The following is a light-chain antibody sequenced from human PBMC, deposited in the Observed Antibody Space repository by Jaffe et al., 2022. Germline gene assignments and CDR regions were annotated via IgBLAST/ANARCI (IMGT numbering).Light chain of an antibody. CDR2: YDS. CDR1: NIGSKS. CDR3: QVWNSSSDHPV. J-gene: IGLJ3*02. Sequence: SYVLTQPPSVSVAPGKTARITCGENNIGSKSVHWYQQKPGQAPLLVIYYDSDRPSGIPERFSGSDSGNTATLTISRVEAGDEADYNCQVWNSSSDHPVFGGGTKLTVL. V-gene: IGLV3-21*04.